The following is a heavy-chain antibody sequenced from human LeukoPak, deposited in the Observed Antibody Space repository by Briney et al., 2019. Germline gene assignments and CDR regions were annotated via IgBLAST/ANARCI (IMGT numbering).Heavy chain of an antibody. CDR1: GGSISSGSYS. V-gene: IGHV4-61*02. CDR3: ARDSCSGGSCYSSWFDP. CDR2: IYTSGST. J-gene: IGHJ5*02. Sequence: SETLSLTCTVSGGSISSGSYSWSWIRQPAGKGLEWIGRIYTSGSTNYNPSLKSRVTISVDTSKNQFSLKLSFVTAADTAVYYCARDSCSGGSCYSSWFDPWGQGTLVTVSS. D-gene: IGHD2-15*01.